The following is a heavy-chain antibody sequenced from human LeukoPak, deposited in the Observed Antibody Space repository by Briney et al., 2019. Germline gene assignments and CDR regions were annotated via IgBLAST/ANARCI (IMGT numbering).Heavy chain of an antibody. CDR3: ARGWATFGGVRGLDY. J-gene: IGHJ4*02. Sequence: SETLSLTCTISDDSISNNRYFWAWIRQPPGKGLEWIGSINYSGRTYYNPSLKSRLTMSVDTAKRQFSLKLISVTAADTALYYCARGWATFGGVRGLDYWGQGTLVTVSS. V-gene: IGHV4-39*07. D-gene: IGHD3-16*01. CDR2: INYSGRT. CDR1: DDSISNNRYF.